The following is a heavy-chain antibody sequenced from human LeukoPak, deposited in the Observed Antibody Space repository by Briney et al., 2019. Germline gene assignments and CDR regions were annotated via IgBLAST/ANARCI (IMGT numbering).Heavy chain of an antibody. CDR1: GFTVSSNY. V-gene: IGHV3-53*01. J-gene: IGHJ5*02. D-gene: IGHD3-10*01. CDR2: IYSGGTT. CDR3: ARDRVTVIRGVLGYNWFDP. Sequence: PGGSLRLSRAASGFTVSSNYMSWVRQAPGKGLEWVSVIYSGGTTYYADSVKGRFTISRDNSKNTLYLQMNSLTAEDTAVYYCARDRVTVIRGVLGYNWFDPWGQGILVTVSS.